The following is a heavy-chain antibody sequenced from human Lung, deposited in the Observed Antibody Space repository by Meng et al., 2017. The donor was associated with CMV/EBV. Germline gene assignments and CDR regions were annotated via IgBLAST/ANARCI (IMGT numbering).Heavy chain of an antibody. D-gene: IGHD2-2*02. CDR1: GGTFSSYA. J-gene: IGHJ6*02. V-gene: IGHV1-69*05. Sequence: SXXVSXKASGGTFSSYAFSWVRQAPGQGLEWMGGIIPIFAIANYAQKFQGRVTITTDESTSTAYMELSSLRSEDTAVYYCARDRTGDCSSTSCYNYYYYYGMDFXGQGXTVTVSS. CDR2: IIPIFAIA. CDR3: ARDRTGDCSSTSCYNYYYYYGMDF.